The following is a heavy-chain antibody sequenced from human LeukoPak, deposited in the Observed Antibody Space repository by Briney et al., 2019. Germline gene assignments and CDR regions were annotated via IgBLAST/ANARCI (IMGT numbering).Heavy chain of an antibody. D-gene: IGHD1-26*01. V-gene: IGHV3-23*01. Sequence: GGSLRLSCEACGFTFRGPAMTWVRQAPGKGLEWVSAISGSGGSTYYADSVKGRFTISRDNSKNTLCLQMNCLRADDPAVYYCAKGSKVVAALFYFDYWGQRSLVTVSS. J-gene: IGHJ4*02. CDR2: ISGSGGST. CDR3: AKGSKVVAALFYFDY. CDR1: GFTFRGPA.